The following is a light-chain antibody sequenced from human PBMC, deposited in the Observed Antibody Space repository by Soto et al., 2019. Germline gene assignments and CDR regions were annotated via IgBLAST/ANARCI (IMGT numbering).Light chain of an antibody. J-gene: IGKJ1*01. V-gene: IGKV1-9*01. CDR2: TAS. Sequence: DIQLTQSPSFLSASVGDRVTITCLASQGISSYLAWYQQEPGKAPKLLIYTASRLQSGVPSRFSGSGSGTDFTLTISSLQPEDFATYYCQQSNSFPLTFGQGTKVDIK. CDR3: QQSNSFPLT. CDR1: QGISSY.